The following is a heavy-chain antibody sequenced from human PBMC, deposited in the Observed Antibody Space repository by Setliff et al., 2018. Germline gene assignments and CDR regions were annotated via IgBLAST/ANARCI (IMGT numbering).Heavy chain of an antibody. CDR1: GFIFSNFG. Sequence: PGGSLRLSCGASGFIFSNFGMHWVRQAPGKGLEWVAAVSFDGRNKYYEDSVKGRFTISRDDSKNTLYLQMNSLRPEDTAVYYCAKDSLSGWSAVDDWGQGTLVTVSS. J-gene: IGHJ4*02. V-gene: IGHV3-30*18. CDR2: VSFDGRNK. D-gene: IGHD6-19*01. CDR3: AKDSLSGWSAVDD.